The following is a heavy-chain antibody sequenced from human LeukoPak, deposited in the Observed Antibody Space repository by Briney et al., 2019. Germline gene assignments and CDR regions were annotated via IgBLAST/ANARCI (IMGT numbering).Heavy chain of an antibody. V-gene: IGHV3-66*01. Sequence: GGSLRLSCVAPGLSVSSNYMSWVXQAPGXXLEWVSVIYRDGSSYYAESVKGRFTISRDNSKNTLYIQMNSLRAEDTAVYYCARSFYDILIGYYQYFDYWGQGTLVTVSS. CDR1: GLSVSSNY. J-gene: IGHJ4*02. D-gene: IGHD3-9*01. CDR3: ARSFYDILIGYYQYFDY. CDR2: IYRDGSS.